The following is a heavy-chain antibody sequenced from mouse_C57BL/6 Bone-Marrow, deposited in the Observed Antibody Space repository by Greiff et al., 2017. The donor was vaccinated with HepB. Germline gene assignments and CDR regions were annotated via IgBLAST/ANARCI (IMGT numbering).Heavy chain of an antibody. D-gene: IGHD3-2*02. CDR2: LDPENGDT. J-gene: IGHJ3*01. CDR3: TGDSSGYVGFAY. Sequence: VQLQQSGAELVRPGASVKLSCTASGFNIKDDYMHWVKQRPEQGLEWIGWLDPENGDTEYASKFQGKATITADTSSNTAYLQLSSLTSEDTAVYYCTGDSSGYVGFAYWGQGTLVTVSA. V-gene: IGHV14-4*01. CDR1: GFNIKDDY.